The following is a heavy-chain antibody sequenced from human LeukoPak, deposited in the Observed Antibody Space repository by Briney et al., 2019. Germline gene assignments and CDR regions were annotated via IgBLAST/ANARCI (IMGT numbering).Heavy chain of an antibody. V-gene: IGHV6-1*01. D-gene: IGHD3-10*01. CDR3: AREEFKAPGPIWFGELLSGYYFDY. CDR1: GDSVSSNSAA. Sequence: SQTLSLTCAISGDSVSSNSAAWNWIRQSPSRGLEWLGRTYYRSKWYNDYAVPVKSRITINPDTSKNQFSLQLNSVTPEDTAVYYCAREEFKAPGPIWFGELLSGYYFDYWGQGTLVTVSS. CDR2: TYYRSKWYN. J-gene: IGHJ4*02.